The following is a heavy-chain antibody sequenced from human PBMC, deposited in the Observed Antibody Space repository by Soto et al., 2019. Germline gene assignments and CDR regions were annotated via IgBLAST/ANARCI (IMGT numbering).Heavy chain of an antibody. V-gene: IGHV3-21*01. J-gene: IGHJ5*02. CDR1: GFTFSSYA. D-gene: IGHD1-20*01. Sequence: GGSLRLSCAASGFTFSSYAMSWVRQAPGKGLEWVSSISSSSSYIYYADSVKGRFTISRDNAKNSLYLQMNSLRAEDTAVYYCARVAITGTTTKLNWFDPWGQGTLVTVSS. CDR2: ISSSSSYI. CDR3: ARVAITGTTTKLNWFDP.